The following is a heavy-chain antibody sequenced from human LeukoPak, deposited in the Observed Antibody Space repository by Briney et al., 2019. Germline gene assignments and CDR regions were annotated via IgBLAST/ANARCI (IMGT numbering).Heavy chain of an antibody. D-gene: IGHD3-10*01. J-gene: IGHJ6*03. Sequence: EGSLRLSCAASGFTLSSYAMSWVRQAPGKGLEWVSSISASGGSTNYADSVKGRFTICRDNSKNTVYLQMNSLRAEDTAVYYCAKVMKGSERLTMVRGVIIKTAGLYYMDVWGKGTTVTVSS. CDR2: ISASGGST. CDR1: GFTLSSYA. V-gene: IGHV3-23*01. CDR3: AKVMKGSERLTMVRGVIIKTAGLYYMDV.